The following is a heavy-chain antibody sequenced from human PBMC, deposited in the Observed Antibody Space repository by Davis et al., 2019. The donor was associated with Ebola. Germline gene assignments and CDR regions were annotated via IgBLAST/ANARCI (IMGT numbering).Heavy chain of an antibody. D-gene: IGHD2-15*01. V-gene: IGHV4-59*05. Sequence: SETLSLTCSVSGGSVGSDYWSWIRQSPGKGLEWIGSIYYSGITYYNPSLKSRVTISADTSKRQFSLKLRSVAAADTAVYYCAREVVVVVAATPTYYYYGMDVWGKGTTVTVSS. CDR1: GGSVGSDY. CDR2: IYYSGIT. J-gene: IGHJ6*04. CDR3: AREVVVVVAATPTYYYYGMDV.